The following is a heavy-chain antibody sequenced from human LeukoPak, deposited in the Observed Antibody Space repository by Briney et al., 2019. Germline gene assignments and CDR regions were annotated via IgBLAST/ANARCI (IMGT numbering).Heavy chain of an antibody. D-gene: IGHD4-23*01. J-gene: IGHJ4*02. CDR3: ARGDGGNSAFDY. CDR2: ISYDGSNK. CDR1: GFTFSSYC. Sequence: GRSLRLSCAASGFTFSSYCMHWVRQAPGKGLEWVAVISYDGSNKYYADSVKGRFTISRDNAKNSLYLQMNSLRAEDTAVYYCARGDGGNSAFDYWGQGNLVTVSS. V-gene: IGHV3-30*03.